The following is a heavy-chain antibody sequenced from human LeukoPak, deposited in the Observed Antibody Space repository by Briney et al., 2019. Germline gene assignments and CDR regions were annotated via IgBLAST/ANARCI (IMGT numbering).Heavy chain of an antibody. J-gene: IGHJ4*02. CDR1: GLSISTYY. Sequence: SETLSLTCTVSGLSISTYYWSWIRQSPGNGLEWIGYIFYSGRTSYNPSLKSRVTISIDTSTNQFSLILKSVTAADTAVYYCARAGGGNTAMDLDYWGQGTLVTVSS. CDR2: IFYSGRT. V-gene: IGHV4-59*01. CDR3: ARAGGGNTAMDLDY. D-gene: IGHD5-18*01.